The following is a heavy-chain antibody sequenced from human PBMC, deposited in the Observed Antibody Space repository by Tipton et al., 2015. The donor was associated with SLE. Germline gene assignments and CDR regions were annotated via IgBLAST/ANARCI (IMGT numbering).Heavy chain of an antibody. V-gene: IGHV4-31*03. CDR3: ARDNVSTQKWYFDV. D-gene: IGHD2-8*01. CDR2: IYYGGST. J-gene: IGHJ2*01. CDR1: GGSISSHY. Sequence: TLSLTCTVSGGSISSHYWSWIRQNPGKGLEWIGYIYYGGSTYHNPSLKSRVTMSIDTSKNQLYLKLTSVTAADTAVYFCARDNVSTQKWYFDVWGRGTLVTVSS.